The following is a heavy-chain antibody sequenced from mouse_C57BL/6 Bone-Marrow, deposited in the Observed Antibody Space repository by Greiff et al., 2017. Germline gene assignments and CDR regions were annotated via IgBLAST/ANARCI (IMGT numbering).Heavy chain of an antibody. D-gene: IGHD2-3*01. V-gene: IGHV1-77*01. CDR3: ARGPLYDPWFAY. CDR2: IYPGSGST. CDR1: GYTFTDYV. J-gene: IGHJ3*01. Sequence: QVQLQQSGPELVKPGASVKMSCKTSGYTFTDYVISWVKQRTGQGLEWIGEIYPGSGSTYYNEQLKGKATLTADKASNTASMQLSSLTSEDSAVYFCARGPLYDPWFAYWGQGTLVTVSA.